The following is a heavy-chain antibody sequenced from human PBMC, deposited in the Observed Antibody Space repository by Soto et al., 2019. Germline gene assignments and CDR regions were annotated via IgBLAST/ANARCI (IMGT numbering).Heavy chain of an antibody. J-gene: IGHJ5*02. Sequence: GGSLRLSCAASGFTFSSYAMSWVRQAPGKGLEWVSAIGGSGGSTYYADSVKGRFTISRDNSKNTLYLQMNSLRAEDTAVYYCAKDNSRVVVAKNWFDPWGQGTLVTVSS. CDR2: IGGSGGST. CDR3: AKDNSRVVVAKNWFDP. D-gene: IGHD2-15*01. CDR1: GFTFSSYA. V-gene: IGHV3-23*01.